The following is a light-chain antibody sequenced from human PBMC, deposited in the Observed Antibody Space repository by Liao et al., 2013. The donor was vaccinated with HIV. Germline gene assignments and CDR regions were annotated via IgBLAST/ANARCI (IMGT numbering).Light chain of an antibody. CDR1: NIGSQG. V-gene: IGLV3-1*01. J-gene: IGLJ1*01. Sequence: SYELTQPPSVSVAPGKTAMITCGGDNIGSQGVHWYQQKPGQSPVLVIYQDWKRPSGIPERFSGSNSGNTATLTISGTQAMDEADYYCQAWDSSTGVFGTGTKVTVL. CDR2: QDW. CDR3: QAWDSSTGV.